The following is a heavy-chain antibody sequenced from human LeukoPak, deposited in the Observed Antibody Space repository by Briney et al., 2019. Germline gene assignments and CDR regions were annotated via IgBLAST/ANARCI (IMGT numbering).Heavy chain of an antibody. CDR1: GFTFSSYW. J-gene: IGHJ4*02. CDR3: ITIERLRQVDY. V-gene: IGHV3-7*03. D-gene: IGHD1-26*01. Sequence: PGGSLRLSCAASGFTFSSYWMSWVRQAPGKGLEWVANIKQDGSEKYYVDSVKGRFTISRDNAKNSLYLQMNSLRAEDTAVYYCITIERLRQVDYWGQGTLVTVSS. CDR2: IKQDGSEK.